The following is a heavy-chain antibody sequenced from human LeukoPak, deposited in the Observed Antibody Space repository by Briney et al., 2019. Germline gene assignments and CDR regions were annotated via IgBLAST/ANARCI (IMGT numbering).Heavy chain of an antibody. CDR1: GGSISNFY. Sequence: SETLSLTCTVSGGSISNFYWSWIRQPAGKGLEWIGRISTSGNTDYNPYLKSRVTMSVDTSKKQFSLKLSSVTAADTAVYYCARVPYSSGWLDIWGQGTMVTVSS. V-gene: IGHV4-4*07. CDR2: ISTSGNT. J-gene: IGHJ3*02. CDR3: ARVPYSSGWLDI. D-gene: IGHD6-19*01.